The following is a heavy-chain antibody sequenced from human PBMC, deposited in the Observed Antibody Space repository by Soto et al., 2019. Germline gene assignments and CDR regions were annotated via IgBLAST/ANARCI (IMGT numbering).Heavy chain of an antibody. Sequence: GGSLRLSCAASGLTFSSYAMSWVRQAPGKGLEWVSAISGSGGSTYYADSVKGRFTISRDNSKNTLYLQMNSLRAEDTAVYYCAKGDCSSTSCYAAKGPYYFDYWGQGTLVTVSS. CDR3: AKGDCSSTSCYAAKGPYYFDY. CDR2: ISGSGGST. V-gene: IGHV3-23*01. J-gene: IGHJ4*02. D-gene: IGHD2-2*01. CDR1: GLTFSSYA.